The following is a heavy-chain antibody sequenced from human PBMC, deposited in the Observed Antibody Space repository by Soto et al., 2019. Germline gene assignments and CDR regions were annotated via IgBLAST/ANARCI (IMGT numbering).Heavy chain of an antibody. CDR1: GFTFSNAW. D-gene: IGHD3-3*01. CDR2: IRSKTDGGTT. J-gene: IGHJ6*02. V-gene: IGHV3-15*07. CDR3: TTDKGEPYYDFWCGYPTPSIYYYYYGMDV. Sequence: GGSLRLSCAASGFTFSNAWMNWVRQAPGKGLEWVGRIRSKTDGGTTDYAAPVKGRFTISRDDSKNTLYLQMNSLKTEDTAVYYCTTDKGEPYYDFWCGYPTPSIYYYYYGMDVWGQGTTVTVSS.